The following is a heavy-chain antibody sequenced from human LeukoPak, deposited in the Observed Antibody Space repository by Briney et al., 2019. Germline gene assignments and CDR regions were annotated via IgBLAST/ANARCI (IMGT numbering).Heavy chain of an antibody. CDR2: INWNGAST. J-gene: IGHJ6*03. V-gene: IGHV3-20*04. CDR3: ARDVSFKAEAAGRYFYYYYMDV. D-gene: IGHD6-19*01. CDR1: GFTVEDYG. Sequence: PGGSLRLSCAAAGFTVEDYGMSWVRHVAGKGRGWGTNINWNGASTVYADWVKGRFTISRDNAKNSVSLQMTSLRAEDTALYYCARDVSFKAEAAGRYFYYYYMDVWGKGTTVTVSS.